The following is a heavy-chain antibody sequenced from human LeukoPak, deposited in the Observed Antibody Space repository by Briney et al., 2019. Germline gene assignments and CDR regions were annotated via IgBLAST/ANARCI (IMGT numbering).Heavy chain of an antibody. V-gene: IGHV1-2*02. CDR3: ARDTSTQWLVLHYYYMDV. CDR2: SNPNSGGT. D-gene: IGHD6-19*01. J-gene: IGHJ6*03. CDR1: VYTFTRYY. Sequence: ASLRVSSKASVYTFTRYYMHSVRQAPGDRLEWRGWSNPNSGGTNYAQKLQGRVTMTRDTSISTAYMELRSLRSDDTAVYYCARDTSTQWLVLHYYYMDVWGKGTTVTISS.